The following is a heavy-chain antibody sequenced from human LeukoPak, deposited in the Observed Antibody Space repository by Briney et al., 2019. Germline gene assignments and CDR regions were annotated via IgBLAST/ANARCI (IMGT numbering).Heavy chain of an antibody. CDR1: GYTFTSYG. J-gene: IGHJ3*02. CDR3: ARDSPSYYYDSSGDDAFDI. V-gene: IGHV1-18*01. CDR2: ISVYNGNT. D-gene: IGHD3-22*01. Sequence: ASVKVSCKASGYTFTSYGISWVRQAPGQGLEWMGWISVYNGNTNYAQKLQGRVTMTTDTSTSTVYMELRSLRSDDTAVYYCARDSPSYYYDSSGDDAFDIWGQGTMVTVSS.